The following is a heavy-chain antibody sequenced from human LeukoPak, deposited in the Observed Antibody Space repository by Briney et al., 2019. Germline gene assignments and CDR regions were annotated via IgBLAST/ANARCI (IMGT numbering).Heavy chain of an antibody. D-gene: IGHD3-10*02. Sequence: GGSLRLSCAASGFSFSRYWMSWVRQAPGKGLEWVANIKQDGSEKNYVESVKGRFTISRDNAKNSLYLQTNSLRAEDTAVYYCAELGITMIGGVWGKGTTVTISS. CDR1: GFSFSRYW. CDR3: AELGITMIGGV. J-gene: IGHJ6*04. V-gene: IGHV3-7*01. CDR2: IKQDGSEK.